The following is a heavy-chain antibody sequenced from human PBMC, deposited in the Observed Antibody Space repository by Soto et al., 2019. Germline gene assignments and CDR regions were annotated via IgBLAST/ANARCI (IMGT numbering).Heavy chain of an antibody. D-gene: IGHD6-6*01. J-gene: IGHJ6*02. V-gene: IGHV6-1*01. CDR2: TYYRSKWYN. Sequence: PSQTLSLTCAISGDSVSSNSGAWNWIRQSPSRDLEWLGRTYYRSKWYNDFAVSVKSRITINPDTSKNQFSLQLNSVTPEDTAVYYCVRQYRDSQYYSGLDVWGQGTTVTVSS. CDR3: VRQYRDSQYYSGLDV. CDR1: GDSVSSNSGA.